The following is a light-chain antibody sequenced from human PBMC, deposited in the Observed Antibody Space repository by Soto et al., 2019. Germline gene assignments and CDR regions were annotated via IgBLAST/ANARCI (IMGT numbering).Light chain of an antibody. J-gene: IGKJ1*01. CDR1: QSVSSSY. CDR3: QHYGSSSWT. CDR2: GAS. Sequence: ILFTQSPGTLSLSPGEGATPSCRASQSVSSSYLAWYQQKPGQAPRLLIYGASSRATGIPDRFSGGGSGTDFTLTISRLEPDDFAVYYCQHYGSSSWTFGQGTKVAIK. V-gene: IGKV3-20*01.